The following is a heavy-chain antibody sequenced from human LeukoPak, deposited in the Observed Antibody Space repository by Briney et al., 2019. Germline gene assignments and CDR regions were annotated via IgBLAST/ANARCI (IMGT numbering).Heavy chain of an antibody. D-gene: IGHD6-19*01. CDR2: IWYDGSNK. Sequence: GRSLRLSCAASGFTFSSYAMHWVRQAPGKGLEWVAVIWYDGSNKYYADSVKGRFTISRDNSKNTLYLQMNSLRAEDTAVYYCARGTVAELAFDIWGQGTMVTVSS. V-gene: IGHV3-33*08. CDR1: GFTFSSYA. CDR3: ARGTVAELAFDI. J-gene: IGHJ3*02.